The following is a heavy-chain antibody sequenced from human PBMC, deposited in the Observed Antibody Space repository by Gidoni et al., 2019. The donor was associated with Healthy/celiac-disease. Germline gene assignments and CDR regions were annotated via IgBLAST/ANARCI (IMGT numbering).Heavy chain of an antibody. J-gene: IGHJ5*02. V-gene: IGHV1-2*02. Sequence: QVQLVQSGAEVKKPGASVKVSCKDSGYTFTGYYMHWVRQAPGQGLEWMGWINPNSGGTNYAQKFQGRVTMTRDTSISTAYMELSRLRSDDTAVYYCAREGDIAAAGDPPGGWFDPWGQGTLVTVSS. CDR3: AREGDIAAAGDPPGGWFDP. CDR2: INPNSGGT. D-gene: IGHD6-13*01. CDR1: GYTFTGYY.